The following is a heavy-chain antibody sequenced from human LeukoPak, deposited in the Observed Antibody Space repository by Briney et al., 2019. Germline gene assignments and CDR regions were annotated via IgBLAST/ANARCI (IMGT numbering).Heavy chain of an antibody. V-gene: IGHV4-39*01. D-gene: IGHD1-26*01. Sequence: KASETLSLTCTVSGGSISSSSYYWGWIRQPPGKGLEWIGSIYYSGSTYYNPSLKSRVTISVDTSKNQFSLKLSSVTAADTAVYYCARPWLGSGSYFSGAFDIWGQGTMVTVSS. CDR2: IYYSGST. J-gene: IGHJ3*02. CDR1: GGSISSSSYY. CDR3: ARPWLGSGSYFSGAFDI.